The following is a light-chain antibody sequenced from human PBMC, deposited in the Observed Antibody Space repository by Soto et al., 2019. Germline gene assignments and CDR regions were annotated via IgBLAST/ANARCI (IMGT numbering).Light chain of an antibody. CDR1: QSVSSSL. CDR2: DVS. Sequence: DIVLTQSPCTLSFSTEDGATHSCRASQSVSSSLLAWFQQKPGQAPRLLIHDVSSRATGIPDRFSGSGSGTDFPLSISRLEPEDFAVYYCHQYGSSPLAFGQGTKLQIK. V-gene: IGKV3-20*01. CDR3: HQYGSSPLA. J-gene: IGKJ2*01.